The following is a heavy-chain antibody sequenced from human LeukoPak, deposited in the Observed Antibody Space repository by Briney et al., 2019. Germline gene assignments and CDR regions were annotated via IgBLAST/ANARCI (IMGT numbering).Heavy chain of an antibody. CDR3: ARVDRIVGVTRYFDY. CDR2: IYSGGST. CDR1: GFIVSSKY. V-gene: IGHV3-66*02. J-gene: IGHJ4*02. D-gene: IGHD1-26*01. Sequence: GGYLRLSCAAAGFIVSSKYMSWVRQAPGQGLEWVSVIYSGGSTYYADSEKGRFTISRDNSKNVLYLQMNSLRGEDSAVYYCARVDRIVGVTRYFDYWGQGSLVTVSS.